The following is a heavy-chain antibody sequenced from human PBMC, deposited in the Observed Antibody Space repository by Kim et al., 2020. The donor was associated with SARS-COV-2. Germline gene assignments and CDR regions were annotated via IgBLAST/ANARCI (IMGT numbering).Heavy chain of an antibody. Sequence: SETLSLTCTVSGGSISSGDYYWSWIRQPPGKGLEWIGYIYYSGSTYYNPSLKSRVTISVDTSKNQFSLKLSSVTAADTAVYYCARVLDGDYVSPIGEAWGQGTLVTVSS. CDR1: GGSISSGDYY. V-gene: IGHV4-30-4*01. J-gene: IGHJ5*02. D-gene: IGHD4-17*01. CDR2: IYYSGST. CDR3: ARVLDGDYVSPIGEA.